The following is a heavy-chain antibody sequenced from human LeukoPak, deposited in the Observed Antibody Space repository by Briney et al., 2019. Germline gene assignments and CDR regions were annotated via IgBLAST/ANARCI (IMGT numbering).Heavy chain of an antibody. V-gene: IGHV4-30-2*01. D-gene: IGHD1-1*01. CDR1: GGSISSDGYS. CDR2: IYHTGST. J-gene: IGHJ1*01. Sequence: SETLSLTCAVSGGSISSDGYSWSWIRQPPGKGLEWIGYIYHTGSTYYNPSFRSRVTISVDRSKNQFSLKLSSLTAADTAVYYCARSTGTAEYFQNWGQGTLVTVSS. CDR3: ARSTGTAEYFQN.